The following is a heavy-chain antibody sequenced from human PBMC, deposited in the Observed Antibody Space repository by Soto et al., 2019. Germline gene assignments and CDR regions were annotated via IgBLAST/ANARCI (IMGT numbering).Heavy chain of an antibody. Sequence: LALTCTVSGGSISSYYWSWIRQPPGKGMEWIGYIYYSGSTNYNPSLKSRVTISVDTSKNQFSLKLSSVTAADTAVYYCARSGGYNFGTDYWGQGTLVTVSS. D-gene: IGHD5-12*01. CDR2: IYYSGST. J-gene: IGHJ4*02. CDR3: ARSGGYNFGTDY. CDR1: GGSISSYY. V-gene: IGHV4-59*01.